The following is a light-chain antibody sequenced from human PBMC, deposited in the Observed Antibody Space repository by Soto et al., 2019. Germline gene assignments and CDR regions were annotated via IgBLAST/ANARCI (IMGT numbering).Light chain of an antibody. CDR1: QSVSSH. V-gene: IGKV3-11*01. CDR2: DTS. CDR3: QQRSNWPRALT. J-gene: IGKJ4*01. Sequence: EIVLTQSPATLSLSPGERATLSCRASQSVSSHLAWYQQKPGQAPRLLMYDTSKRATGIPARFSGSGSGTDFTLTISSLEPEDFAVYYCQQRSNWPRALTFGGGTKVEIK.